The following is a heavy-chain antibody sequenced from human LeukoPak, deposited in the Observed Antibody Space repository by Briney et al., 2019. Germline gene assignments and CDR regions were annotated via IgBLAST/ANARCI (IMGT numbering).Heavy chain of an antibody. J-gene: IGHJ5*02. D-gene: IGHD3-10*01. CDR1: GFTFGDYG. V-gene: IGHV3-49*04. Sequence: GGSLRLSCATSGFTFGDYGMSWVRQAPGKGLEWVGFIRSKAHGGTTEYAASVKGRFIISRDNSKSIAYLQMNSLKTEDTAVCYCTARRFGEAIAMYHWGQGTLVTVSS. CDR2: IRSKAHGGTT. CDR3: TARRFGEAIAMYH.